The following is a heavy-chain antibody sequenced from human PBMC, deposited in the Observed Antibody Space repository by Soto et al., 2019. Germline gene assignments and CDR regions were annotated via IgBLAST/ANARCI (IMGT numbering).Heavy chain of an antibody. J-gene: IGHJ4*02. CDR2: IWYDGSNK. D-gene: IGHD5-18*01. V-gene: IGHV3-33*01. CDR1: GFTFGSYG. Sequence: PGGSLRLSCAASGFTFGSYGMHWVRQAPGKGLEWVAVIWYDGSNKYYADSVKGRFTISRDNSKNTLYLQMNSLRAEDTAVYYCARADPTAMVMSHWGQGTLVTVSS. CDR3: ARADPTAMVMSH.